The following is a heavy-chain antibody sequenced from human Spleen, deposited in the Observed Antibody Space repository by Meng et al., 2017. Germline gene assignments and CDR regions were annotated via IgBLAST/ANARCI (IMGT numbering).Heavy chain of an antibody. D-gene: IGHD4-11*01. CDR1: GGSFSDYY. V-gene: IGHV4-34*01. Sequence: QVPLTTLGAGLLKPSETLAFTCVVSGGSFSDYYWSWIRQPPGKGLEWIGEINHSGSTNYNPSLESRATISVDTSQNNLSLKLSSVTAADSAVYYCARGPTTMAHDFDYWGQGTLVTVSS. CDR3: ARGPTTMAHDFDY. J-gene: IGHJ4*02. CDR2: INHSGST.